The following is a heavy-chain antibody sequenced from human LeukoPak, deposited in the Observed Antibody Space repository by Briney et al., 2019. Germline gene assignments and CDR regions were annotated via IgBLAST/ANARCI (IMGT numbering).Heavy chain of an antibody. V-gene: IGHV4-34*01. D-gene: IGHD6-13*01. CDR3: ARGRHRIAAAGTGSDY. CDR1: GGSFSGYY. Sequence: SETLSLTCAVSGGSFSGYYWSWIRQPPGKGLEWIGEINHSGSTNYNPSLKSRGTTTVDTSNNQYYLKLSSVTAADTAVYYCARGRHRIAAAGTGSDYWGQGTLVTVSS. CDR2: INHSGST. J-gene: IGHJ4*02.